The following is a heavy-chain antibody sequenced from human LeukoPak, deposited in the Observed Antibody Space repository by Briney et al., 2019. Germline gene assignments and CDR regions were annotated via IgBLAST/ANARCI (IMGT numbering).Heavy chain of an antibody. CDR2: ISGSGGST. V-gene: IGHV3-23*01. CDR3: VRDCYITSCSLFDH. CDR1: GFTFSSYA. D-gene: IGHD2-2*01. J-gene: IGHJ4*02. Sequence: GSLRLSCAASGFTFSSYAMSWVRQAPGKGLEWVSAISGSGGSTHYADSVKGRLTTSRDNSKNTLYLQMNSLRAEDTAVYYCVRDCYITSCSLFDHWGQGILVTVST.